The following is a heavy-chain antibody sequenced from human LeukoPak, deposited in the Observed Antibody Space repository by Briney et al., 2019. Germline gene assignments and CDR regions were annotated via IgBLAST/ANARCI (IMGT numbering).Heavy chain of an antibody. J-gene: IGHJ3*02. V-gene: IGHV1-46*01. Sequence: GASVKVSCKASGYTFTSYYMHWVRQAPGQGLEWMGIINPSGGNTNYAQKFQDRVTMTRDTSTSTLYMELSSLRSEDTAVYYCARRAKGSWINDAFDIWGQGTMVAVSS. CDR3: ARRAKGSWINDAFDI. CDR2: INPSGGNT. CDR1: GYTFTSYY. D-gene: IGHD2-2*03.